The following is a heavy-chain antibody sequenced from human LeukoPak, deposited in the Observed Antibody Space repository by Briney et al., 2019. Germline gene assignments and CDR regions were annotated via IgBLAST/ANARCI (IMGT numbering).Heavy chain of an antibody. Sequence: GASVKVSRKASGYTFTGYYMHWVRQAPGQGLEWMGWINPNSGGTNYAQKFQGRVTMTRDTSISTAYMELSRLRSDDTAVYYCARGRSGWTEDAFDTWGQGTMVTVSS. D-gene: IGHD6-19*01. J-gene: IGHJ3*02. CDR2: INPNSGGT. CDR1: GYTFTGYY. CDR3: ARGRSGWTEDAFDT. V-gene: IGHV1-2*02.